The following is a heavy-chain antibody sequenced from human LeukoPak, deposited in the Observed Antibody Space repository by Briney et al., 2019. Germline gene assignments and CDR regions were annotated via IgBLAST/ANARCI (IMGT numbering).Heavy chain of an antibody. V-gene: IGHV1-69*04. CDR2: IIPILGIA. CDR1: GGPFSSYA. J-gene: IGHJ4*02. Sequence: SVQVSCQASGGPFSSYAISWVRPAPGQGREWMGRIIPILGIANYAQKFQGRVTITADKSTSTAYMELSSLRSEDTAVYYCARASYYGSGSTNSALDYWGQGTLVTVSS. D-gene: IGHD3-10*01. CDR3: ARASYYGSGSTNSALDY.